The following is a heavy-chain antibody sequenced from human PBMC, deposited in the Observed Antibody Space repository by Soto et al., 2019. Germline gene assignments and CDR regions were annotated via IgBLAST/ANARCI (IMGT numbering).Heavy chain of an antibody. V-gene: IGHV3-21*01. D-gene: IGHD3-3*01. J-gene: IGHJ6*02. CDR1: GFTFRNAW. CDR2: ISSSSSYI. Sequence: PGGSLRLSCSASGFTFRNAWMSWVRQAPGKGLEWVSSISSSSSYIYYADSVKGRFTISRDNAKNSLYLQMNSLRAEDTAVYYCARENLRKAPTYYDFWSGYGFSQHYYGMDVWGQGTTVTVSS. CDR3: ARENLRKAPTYYDFWSGYGFSQHYYGMDV.